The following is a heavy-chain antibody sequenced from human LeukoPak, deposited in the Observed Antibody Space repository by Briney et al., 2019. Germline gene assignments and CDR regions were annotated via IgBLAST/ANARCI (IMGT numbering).Heavy chain of an antibody. V-gene: IGHV1-46*01. CDR2: INPSGGST. D-gene: IGHD4-11*01. Sequence: ASAKVACKASGYTLTSYYMHWVRQAPGQGLEWMGIINPSGGSTSYAQKFQGRVTMTRDTSTSTVYMELSSLRSEDTAVYYCARVLKGDYSNNYGMDVWGQGTTVTVSS. CDR3: ARVLKGDYSNNYGMDV. CDR1: GYTLTSYY. J-gene: IGHJ6*02.